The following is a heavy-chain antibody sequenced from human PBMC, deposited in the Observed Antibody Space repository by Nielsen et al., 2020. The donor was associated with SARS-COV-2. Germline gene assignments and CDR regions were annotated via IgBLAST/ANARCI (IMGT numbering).Heavy chain of an antibody. CDR1: GGSISGYY. V-gene: IGHV4-34*01. CDR2: INHSGST. Sequence: SETLSLTCTVSGGSISGYYWSWIRQPPGKGLEWIGEINHSGSTNYNPSLKSRVTISVDTSKNQFSLKLSSVTAADTAVYYCARSLRFLGAADAFDIWGQGTMVTVSS. J-gene: IGHJ3*02. CDR3: ARSLRFLGAADAFDI. D-gene: IGHD3-3*01.